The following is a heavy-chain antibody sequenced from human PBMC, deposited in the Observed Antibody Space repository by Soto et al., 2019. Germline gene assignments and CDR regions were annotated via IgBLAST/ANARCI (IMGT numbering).Heavy chain of an antibody. J-gene: IGHJ4*02. Sequence: GGSLRLSCAASGFTFSSYAMHWVRQAPGKGLEWVAVISYDGSNKYYADSVKGRFTISRDNSKNTLYLQMNSLRAEDTAVYYCARGRGYYDSSGYLDYWGQGTLVTVSS. CDR2: ISYDGSNK. CDR1: GFTFSSYA. D-gene: IGHD3-22*01. CDR3: ARGRGYYDSSGYLDY. V-gene: IGHV3-30-3*01.